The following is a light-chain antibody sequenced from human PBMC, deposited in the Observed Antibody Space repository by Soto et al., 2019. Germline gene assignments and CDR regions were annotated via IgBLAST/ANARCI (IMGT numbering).Light chain of an antibody. V-gene: IGLV1-40*01. CDR3: QSYDSSLRGYV. Sequence: QSVLTQPPSVSGAPRQRVTISCTGSSSNIGAGYDVHWYQQLPGTAPKLLIYGNSNRPSGVPDRFSGSKSGTSASLAITGLQAEDEADYYCQSYDSSLRGYVFGGGTKLTVL. CDR1: SSNIGAGYD. CDR2: GNS. J-gene: IGLJ3*02.